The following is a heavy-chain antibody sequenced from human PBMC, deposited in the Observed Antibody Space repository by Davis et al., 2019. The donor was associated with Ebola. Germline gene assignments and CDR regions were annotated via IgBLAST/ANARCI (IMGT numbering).Heavy chain of an antibody. Sequence: PSETLSLTCTVSGGSVSSGSYYWSWIRQPPGKGLEWIGYIYYSGSTNYNPSLKSRVTISVDTSKNQFSLKLSSVTAADTAVYYCARLLWFRELLGGFDYWGQGTLVTVSS. D-gene: IGHD3-10*01. CDR2: IYYSGST. J-gene: IGHJ4*02. CDR1: GGSVSSGSYY. CDR3: ARLLWFRELLGGFDY. V-gene: IGHV4-61*01.